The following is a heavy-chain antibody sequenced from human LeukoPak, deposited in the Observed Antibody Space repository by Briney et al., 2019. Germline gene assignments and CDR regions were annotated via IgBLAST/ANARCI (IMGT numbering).Heavy chain of an antibody. D-gene: IGHD3-10*01. J-gene: IGHJ6*03. CDR2: ISSSSSYI. CDR3: AKDLLERFGELGYYYYMDV. CDR1: GFTFSSYS. V-gene: IGHV3-21*04. Sequence: NSGGSLRLSCAASGFTFSSYSMNWVRQAPGKGLEWVSSISSSSSYIYYADSVKGRFTISRDNAKNSLYLQMNSLRTEDTALYYCAKDLLERFGELGYYYYMDVWGKGTTVTVSS.